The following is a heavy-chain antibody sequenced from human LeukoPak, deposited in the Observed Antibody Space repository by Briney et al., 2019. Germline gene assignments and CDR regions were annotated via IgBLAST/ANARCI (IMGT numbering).Heavy chain of an antibody. D-gene: IGHD3-22*01. CDR3: ATSYDSSGCD. J-gene: IGHJ4*02. CDR2: IKPDGSLQ. CDR1: GFIFSSFW. Sequence: GGSLRLSCTASGFIFSSFWMAWFRQAPGKGLEWVANIKPDGSLQFYGDSVKGRFTISRDNAKNSLYLRMNNLRAEDTALYYCATSYDSSGCDSGQGTLVTASS. V-gene: IGHV3-7*01.